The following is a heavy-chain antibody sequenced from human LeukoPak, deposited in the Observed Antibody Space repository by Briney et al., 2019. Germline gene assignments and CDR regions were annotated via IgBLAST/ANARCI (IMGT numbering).Heavy chain of an antibody. V-gene: IGHV5-51*01. D-gene: IGHD6-13*01. CDR3: ARRSDLSSSWFFDY. CDR1: GYSFTSYW. CDR2: IYPGDSDT. J-gene: IGHJ4*02. Sequence: GESLKISCKGSGYSFTSYWIGWVRQMPGKGLELMGIIYPGDSDTRYSLSFQGQVTISADKSISAAYLQWSSLKASDTAMYYCARRSDLSSSWFFDYWGQGTLVTVSS.